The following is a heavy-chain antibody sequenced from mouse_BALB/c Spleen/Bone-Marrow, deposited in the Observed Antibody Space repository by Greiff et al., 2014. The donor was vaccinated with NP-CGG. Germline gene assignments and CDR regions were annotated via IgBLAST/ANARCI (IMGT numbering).Heavy chain of an antibody. J-gene: IGHJ2*01. Sequence: VQLQQSGAELVRPGASVKLSCKALGYTFIDYEIHWVKQTPVHGLEWIGAIHPGSGGTAYNQKFKGKATLTADKYSSTVYMELSSLTSEDSVVYYCARLRQLGLRTIDYWGQGTTLTVS. CDR1: GYTFIDYE. D-gene: IGHD3-2*01. CDR2: IHPGSGGT. V-gene: IGHV1-15*01. CDR3: ARLRQLGLRTIDY.